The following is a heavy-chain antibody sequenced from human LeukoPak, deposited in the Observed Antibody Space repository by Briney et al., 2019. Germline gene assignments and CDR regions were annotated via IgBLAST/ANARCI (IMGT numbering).Heavy chain of an antibody. J-gene: IGHJ6*03. Sequence: SETLSLTCTVSGGSISSGSYYWGWIRQPPGKGLEWIGSIYYSGSTYYNPSLKSRVTISVDTSKKQFSLKLSSLTAAATAVYYCARGVTSCCYCYYYMDVWGKGTTVTVSS. D-gene: IGHD2-2*01. CDR1: GGSISSGSYY. CDR2: IYYSGST. CDR3: ARGVTSCCYCYYYMDV. V-gene: IGHV4-39*01.